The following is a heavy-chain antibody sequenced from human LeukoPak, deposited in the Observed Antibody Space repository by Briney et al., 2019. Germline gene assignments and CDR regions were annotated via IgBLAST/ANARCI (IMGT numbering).Heavy chain of an antibody. CDR3: AKGDSYGPPYYYYYMDV. D-gene: IGHD5-18*01. V-gene: IGHV3-30*02. Sequence: GGSLRLSCAASGFTFSSYGMHWVRQAPGKGLEWVAFIRYDGSNKYYADSVEGRFTISRDNSKNTLYLQMNSLRAEDTAVYYCAKGDSYGPPYYYYYMDVWGKGTTVTVSS. CDR2: IRYDGSNK. J-gene: IGHJ6*03. CDR1: GFTFSSYG.